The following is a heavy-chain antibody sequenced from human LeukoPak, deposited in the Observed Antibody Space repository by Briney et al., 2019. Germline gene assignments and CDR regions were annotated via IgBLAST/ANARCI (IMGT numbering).Heavy chain of an antibody. D-gene: IGHD2-15*01. V-gene: IGHV1-18*01. CDR3: ARDVEITVKYCSGGSCYSDYYYYGMDV. CDR1: GYTFTNYG. Sequence: ASVKVSCKASGYTFTNYGVSWVRQAPGQGLEWMGWISAYNGNTNYAQKLQGRVTMTTDTSTSTAYMELSSLRSDDTAVYYCARDVEITVKYCSGGSCYSDYYYYGMDVWGQGTTVTVSS. J-gene: IGHJ6*02. CDR2: ISAYNGNT.